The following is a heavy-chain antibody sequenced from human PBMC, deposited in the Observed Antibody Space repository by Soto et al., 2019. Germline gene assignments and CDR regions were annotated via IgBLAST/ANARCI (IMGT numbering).Heavy chain of an antibody. D-gene: IGHD3-16*01. CDR2: IYSSGLT. CDR3: ARGITRFDP. V-gene: IGHV4-59*01. Sequence: SETLSLTCTVSGGSMNTYYWSWIRQPPGKGLEWIAYIYSSGLTNYNPSLKSRVTISVDASKNQFSLKLTSVTVADTAVYYCARGITRFDPSGQGTRGTVS. CDR1: GGSMNTYY. J-gene: IGHJ5*02.